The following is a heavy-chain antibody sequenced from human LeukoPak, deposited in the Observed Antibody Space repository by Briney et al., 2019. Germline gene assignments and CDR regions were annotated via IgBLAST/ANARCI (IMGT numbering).Heavy chain of an antibody. D-gene: IGHD2-15*01. CDR1: GFTFSRYW. J-gene: IGHJ5*02. CDR3: ARDRGAYCSGGSCYSRNWFDP. Sequence: PGGSLRLSCAASGFTFSRYWMHWVRQAPGKGLMWVSRISPDGSTTLYADSVKGRFTISRDNAKNTLYLQMNSLRAEDTAVYYCARDRGAYCSGGSCYSRNWFDPWGQGTLVTVSS. V-gene: IGHV3-74*03. CDR2: ISPDGSTT.